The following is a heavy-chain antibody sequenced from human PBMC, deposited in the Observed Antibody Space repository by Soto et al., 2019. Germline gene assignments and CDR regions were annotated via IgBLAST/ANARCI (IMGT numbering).Heavy chain of an antibody. D-gene: IGHD6-6*01. V-gene: IGHV3-33*01. Sequence: QVQLVESGGGVVKPGRSLRLSCAASGFTFSSYGMHWVRQAPGKGLEWVAVIWYDGSNKYYADSVKGRFTISRDNSKNTLYLQMDSLRAEDTAVYYCARGPYSSSSGAVYYYYYYMDVWGKGTTVTVSS. J-gene: IGHJ6*03. CDR1: GFTFSSYG. CDR2: IWYDGSNK. CDR3: ARGPYSSSSGAVYYYYYYMDV.